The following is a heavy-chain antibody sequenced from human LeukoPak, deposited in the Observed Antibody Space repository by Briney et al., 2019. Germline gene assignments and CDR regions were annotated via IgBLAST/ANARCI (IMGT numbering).Heavy chain of an antibody. CDR3: ARVPAGGYSYIDY. Sequence: SETLSLTCTVSGGSISSYYWSWIRQPPGKGLEWIGYIYYSGSTNYNPSLKSRVTISVDTSKNQFSLKLSSVTAADTAVYYCARVPAGGYSYIDYWAREPWSPSPQ. CDR1: GGSISSYY. CDR2: IYYSGST. V-gene: IGHV4-59*01. D-gene: IGHD5-18*01. J-gene: IGHJ4*02.